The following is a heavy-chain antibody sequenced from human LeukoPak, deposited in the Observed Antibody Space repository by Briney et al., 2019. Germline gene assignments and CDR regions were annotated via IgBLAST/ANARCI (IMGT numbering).Heavy chain of an antibody. D-gene: IGHD2-2*01. CDR2: ISPSGGST. V-gene: IGHV1-46*01. J-gene: IGHJ5*02. CDR3: ARDSTHQHDP. CDR1: GYTFTGYW. Sequence: GASVKVSCKAFGYTFTGYWMHWVRQAPGQGPEWMGVISPSGGSTIYAQKFKGRVTLTRDMSTSTDYLELSSLRSEDTAVYYCARDSTHQHDPWGQGTLVTVSS.